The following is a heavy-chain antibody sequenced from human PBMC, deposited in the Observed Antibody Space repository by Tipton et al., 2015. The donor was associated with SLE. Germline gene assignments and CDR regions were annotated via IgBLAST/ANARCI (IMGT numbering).Heavy chain of an antibody. CDR3: ARRAAGREFDY. V-gene: IGHV4-59*01. D-gene: IGHD6-13*01. J-gene: IGHJ4*02. CDR2: IYYSGST. Sequence: TLSLTCTVSGGSISSYYWSWIQQPPGKGLEWIGYIYYSGSTNYNPSLKSRVTISVDTSKNQFSLKLSSVTAADTAVYYCARRAAGREFDYWGQGTLVTVSS. CDR1: GGSISSYY.